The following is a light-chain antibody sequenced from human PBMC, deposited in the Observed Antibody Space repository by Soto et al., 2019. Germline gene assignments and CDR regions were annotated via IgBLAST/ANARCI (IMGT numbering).Light chain of an antibody. V-gene: IGLV2-8*01. CDR2: EVN. CDR1: NSDIGGYNY. Sequence: QSALTQPPSASGSPGQSVTISCTGTNSDIGGYNYVSWYRQNPGKAPKLMIYEVNKRPSGVPDRFSGSKSDNTASLTVSGLQAEDEADYYCSSYAGNNILLFGGGTKRTVL. CDR3: SSYAGNNILL. J-gene: IGLJ3*02.